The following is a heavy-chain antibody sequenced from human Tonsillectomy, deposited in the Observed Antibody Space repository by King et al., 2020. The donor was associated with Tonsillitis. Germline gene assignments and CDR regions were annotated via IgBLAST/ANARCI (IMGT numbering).Heavy chain of an antibody. CDR2: VWDDGTIK. D-gene: IGHD6-19*01. J-gene: IGHJ4*02. CDR1: GFTFSNYG. V-gene: IGHV3-33*08. CDR3: ARDQGAGLDH. Sequence: VQLVESGGGVVQPGRSLRLSCVASGFTFSNYGIHWVRQAPGKGLEWVTVVWDDGTIKYYADSVQGRFTISRDNSKNTVYLQMNSLRAEDTAVYYCARDQGAGLDHWGQGSPVTVSS.